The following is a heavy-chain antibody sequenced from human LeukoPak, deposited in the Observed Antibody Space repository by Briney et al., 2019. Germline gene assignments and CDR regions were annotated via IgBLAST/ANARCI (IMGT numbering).Heavy chain of an antibody. D-gene: IGHD4-17*01. CDR1: GYSFTNYW. Sequence: GESLKISCRDSGYSFTNYWIGWVRQMPVKGLEWMGIIHAADSHTKYSPSFQGQVTISVDKSISTAYLQWSGLKASDTAIYYCAGARNGDYRWDYWGQGTLVTVSS. V-gene: IGHV5-51*01. CDR2: IHAADSHT. CDR3: AGARNGDYRWDY. J-gene: IGHJ4*02.